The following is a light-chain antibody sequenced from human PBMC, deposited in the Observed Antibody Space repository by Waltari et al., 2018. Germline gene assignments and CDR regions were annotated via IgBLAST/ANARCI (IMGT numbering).Light chain of an antibody. J-gene: IGLJ1*01. Sequence: QSALTQPASVSGSPGQSVSISCTGTSNAVGGYGYVSWYQQFPGKPPKLMIYEVSYRPSGVSSRFSGSKSGNTASLTISGLQAEDEAVYYCSSHTSTVPHVFGTGTKVTVV. CDR2: EVS. CDR3: SSHTSTVPHV. V-gene: IGLV2-14*01. CDR1: SNAVGGYGY.